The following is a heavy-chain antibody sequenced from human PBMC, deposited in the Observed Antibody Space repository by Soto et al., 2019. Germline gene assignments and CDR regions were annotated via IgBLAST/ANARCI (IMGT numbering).Heavy chain of an antibody. Sequence: QVQLVQSGAEVKKPGASVKVSCRASGYTFTSYVISWVRQAPAQGLEWMGWISAYNGNTNFAQKPQGRVTRXXDXSXTTAYMELRSLRSDDTAVYYCARVVATVAGPYGMDVWGQGTTVTVSS. V-gene: IGHV1-18*01. CDR1: GYTFTSYV. J-gene: IGHJ6*02. CDR2: ISAYNGNT. CDR3: ARVVATVAGPYGMDV. D-gene: IGHD6-19*01.